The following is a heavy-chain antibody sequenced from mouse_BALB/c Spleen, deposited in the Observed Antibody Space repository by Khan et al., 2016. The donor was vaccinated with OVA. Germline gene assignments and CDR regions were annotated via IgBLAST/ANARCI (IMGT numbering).Heavy chain of an antibody. CDR2: IWSDGST. Sequence: VELVESGPGLVAPSQSLSITCTISGFSLTSYGIHWVRQPPGKGLEWLVVIWSDGSTTYNSTLKSRLSITKDNSNSQVFLKMNSLQTDDTAMYYCARQPYYHYYVMDYWGQGTSVTVSS. J-gene: IGHJ4*01. CDR3: ARQPYYHYYVMDY. V-gene: IGHV2-6-1*01. CDR1: GFSLTSYG. D-gene: IGHD2-10*01.